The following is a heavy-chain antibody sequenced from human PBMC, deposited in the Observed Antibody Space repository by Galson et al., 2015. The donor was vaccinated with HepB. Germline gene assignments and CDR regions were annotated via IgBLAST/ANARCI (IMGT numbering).Heavy chain of an antibody. CDR1: GFTFSSYA. CDR3: AKDPRWELPDDAFDI. D-gene: IGHD1-26*01. V-gene: IGHV3-30*04. Sequence: SLRLSCAAPGFTFSSYAMHWVRQAPGKGLEWVAVISYDGSNKYYADSVKGRFTISRDNSKNTLYLQMNSLRAEDTAVYYCAKDPRWELPDDAFDIWGQGTTVTVSS. CDR2: ISYDGSNK. J-gene: IGHJ3*02.